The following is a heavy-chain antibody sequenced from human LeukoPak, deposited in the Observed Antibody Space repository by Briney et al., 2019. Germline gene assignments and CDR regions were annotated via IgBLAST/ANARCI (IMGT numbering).Heavy chain of an antibody. CDR1: GFTFSGSA. Sequence: PGGSLRLSCAASGFTFSGSAMHWVRQASGKGLEWVGRIRSKDNSYATAYAASVKGRFTISRDDSKNTAYLQMNSLKTEDTAVYYCTKDWWWNAFDIWGQGTMVTVSS. J-gene: IGHJ3*02. CDR2: IRSKDNSYAT. CDR3: TKDWWWNAFDI. D-gene: IGHD2-8*02. V-gene: IGHV3-73*01.